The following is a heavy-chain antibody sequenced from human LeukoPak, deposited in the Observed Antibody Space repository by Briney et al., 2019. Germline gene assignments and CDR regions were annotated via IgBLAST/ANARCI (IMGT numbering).Heavy chain of an antibody. D-gene: IGHD3-22*01. V-gene: IGHV3-53*01. CDR2: IYSGGST. J-gene: IGHJ3*02. CDR3: ARDYFDSSAYHHDAFDI. CDR1: GFTVSSNY. Sequence: PGGSLRLSCAASGFTVSSNYMGWVRQAPGKGLEWVSVIYSGGSTYYADSVKGRFTISRDNSKNTLYLQMNSLRAEDTAVYYCARDYFDSSAYHHDAFDIWGQGTMVTVSS.